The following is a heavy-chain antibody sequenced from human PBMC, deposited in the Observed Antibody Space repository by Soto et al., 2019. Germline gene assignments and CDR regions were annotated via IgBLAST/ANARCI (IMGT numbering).Heavy chain of an antibody. Sequence: SETLSLTCTVSGGSISSYYWSWIRQPPGKGLEWIGYIYYSGSTNYNPSLKSRATTPVTTSKTQSPLKLSSVTAADTAVFYWAGPEQQRGTYYFDYWGQGPLVTVSS. CDR3: AGPEQQRGTYYFDY. CDR1: GGSISSYY. D-gene: IGHD6-13*01. V-gene: IGHV4-59*01. J-gene: IGHJ4*02. CDR2: IYYSGST.